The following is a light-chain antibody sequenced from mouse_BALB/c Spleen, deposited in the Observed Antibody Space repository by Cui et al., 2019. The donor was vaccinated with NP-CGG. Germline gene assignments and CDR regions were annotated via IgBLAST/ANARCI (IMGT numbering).Light chain of an antibody. CDR3: GQWYSNHWV. Sequence: QAVVTQESALSTSPGETVTLTCRSSTGAVTTSNYANWVQEKPDHLFTGLIGGTNNRAPGVPARFSSSLIGDKAALTIAGAQTEDEAIYFCGQWYSNHWVFGGGTKLTVL. CDR1: TGAVTTSNY. CDR2: GTN. V-gene: IGLV1*01. J-gene: IGLJ1*01.